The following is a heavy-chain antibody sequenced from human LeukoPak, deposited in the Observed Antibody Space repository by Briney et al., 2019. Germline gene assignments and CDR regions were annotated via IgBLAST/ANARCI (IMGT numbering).Heavy chain of an antibody. J-gene: IGHJ4*02. CDR2: ISGRTGST. D-gene: IGHD3-16*02. V-gene: IGHV3-23*01. CDR1: GFTFSTNA. CDR3: ARGDNFLWGSYRSLDF. Sequence: PGGSLRLSCAASGFTFSTNAMSWVRQAPGKGLEWVSAISGRTGSTYYADSVKGRFTISRDNSKNTLYLQMNSLRAEDTAVYYCARGDNFLWGSYRSLDFWGQGTLVTVSS.